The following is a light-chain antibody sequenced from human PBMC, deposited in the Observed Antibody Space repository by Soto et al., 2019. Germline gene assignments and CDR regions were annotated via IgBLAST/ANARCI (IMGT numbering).Light chain of an antibody. CDR2: AAS. V-gene: IGKV1-39*01. J-gene: IGKJ1*01. Sequence: DIQMTQSPSSLSASVGDRVTITCRASQNINTFLNWYQHKPGKAPKLLIYAASRLQTGVPSRFSGSGSGTDFTLTISRLQPEDFATYYCQPSYSSPTFGQGTRVEIK. CDR3: QPSYSSPT. CDR1: QNINTF.